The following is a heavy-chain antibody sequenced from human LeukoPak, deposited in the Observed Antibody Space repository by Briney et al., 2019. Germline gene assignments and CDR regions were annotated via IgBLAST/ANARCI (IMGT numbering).Heavy chain of an antibody. Sequence: GGSLRLSCAASGFTFSSFSMNWVRQAPGKGLEWVSYISSSGSTVYHADSVKGRFTISRDNAKSSLYLQMNSQRVEDTAVYYCARGNYDFWSWGQGTLVTVSS. CDR1: GFTFSSFS. D-gene: IGHD3-3*01. J-gene: IGHJ5*02. CDR2: ISSSGSTV. CDR3: ARGNYDFWS. V-gene: IGHV3-48*01.